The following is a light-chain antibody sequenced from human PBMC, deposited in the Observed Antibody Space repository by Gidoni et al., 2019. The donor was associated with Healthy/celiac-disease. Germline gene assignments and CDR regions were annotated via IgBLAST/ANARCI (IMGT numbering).Light chain of an antibody. CDR2: SNN. J-gene: IGLJ3*02. Sequence: QSVLTQPPSASGTPGQRVTISCSGSSSNIGSNTVNWYQRPPGTAPKLLIYSNNQRPSGVPDRFSGSKSGTSASLAISGLQSEDEADYYCAAWDDSLNGLFGGGTKLTVL. V-gene: IGLV1-44*01. CDR3: AAWDDSLNGL. CDR1: SSNIGSNT.